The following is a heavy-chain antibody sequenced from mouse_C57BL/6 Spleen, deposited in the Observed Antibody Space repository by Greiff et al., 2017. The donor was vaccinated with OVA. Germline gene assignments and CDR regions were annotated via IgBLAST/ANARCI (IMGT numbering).Heavy chain of an antibody. CDR1: GFTFTDYY. D-gene: IGHD1-1*01. CDR3: GITTVGRSYYFDY. V-gene: IGHV7-3*01. J-gene: IGHJ2*01. CDR2: IRNKANGYTT. Sequence: DVKLVESGGGLVQPGGSLSLSCAASGFTFTDYYMSWVRQPPGKALEWLGFIRNKANGYTTEYSASVKGRFTISRDNSQSILYLQMNALRAEDSATYYCGITTVGRSYYFDYWGQGTTRTVSS.